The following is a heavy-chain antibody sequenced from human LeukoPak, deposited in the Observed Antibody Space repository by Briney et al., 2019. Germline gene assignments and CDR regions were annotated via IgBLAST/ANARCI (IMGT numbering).Heavy chain of an antibody. CDR3: ARHSYSANWFDP. J-gene: IGHJ5*02. Sequence: SETLSLTCTVSGGSINNYWSWIRQPPGKGLEWIGYIYDSGNSNYSPSLKSRVTISVDKSKNQFSLKLSSVTAADTAVYYCARHSYSANWFDPWGQGTLVTVSS. V-gene: IGHV4-59*08. CDR1: GGSINNY. D-gene: IGHD2-21*01. CDR2: IYDSGNS.